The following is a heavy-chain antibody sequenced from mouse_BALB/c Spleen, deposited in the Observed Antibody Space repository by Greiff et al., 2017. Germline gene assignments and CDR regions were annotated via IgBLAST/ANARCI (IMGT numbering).Heavy chain of an antibody. D-gene: IGHD2-4*01. J-gene: IGHJ4*01. CDR2: INSNGGST. CDR1: GFTFSSYG. Sequence: EVQLVESGGGLVQPGGSLKLSCAASGFTFSSYGMSWVRQTPDKRLELVATINSNGGSTYYPDSVKGRFTISRDNAKNTLYLQMSSLKSEDTAMYYCARGGDYVVYAMDYWGQGTSVTVSS. CDR3: ARGGDYVVYAMDY. V-gene: IGHV5-6-3*01.